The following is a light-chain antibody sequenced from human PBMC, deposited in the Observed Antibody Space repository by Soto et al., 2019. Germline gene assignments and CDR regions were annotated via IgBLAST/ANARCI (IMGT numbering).Light chain of an antibody. CDR3: QSYDSSLSAFYV. J-gene: IGLJ1*01. CDR1: SSNIGAGYD. V-gene: IGLV1-40*01. CDR2: GNS. Sequence: QPVLTQPPSVSGAPGQRVTISCTGGSSNIGAGYDVHWYQQLPGTAPKLLIYGNSNRPSGVPDRFSGSKSGTSASLAITGLQAEDEADYYCQSYDSSLSAFYVFGTGTKVTVL.